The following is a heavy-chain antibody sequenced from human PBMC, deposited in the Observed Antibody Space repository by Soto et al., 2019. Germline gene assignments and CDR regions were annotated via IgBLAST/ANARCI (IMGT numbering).Heavy chain of an antibody. CDR1: GGSTSDYY. V-gene: IGHV4-59*03. D-gene: IGHD3-10*01. Sequence: QVQVQESGPGLVKPSETLSLTCTVSGGSTSDYYWNWVRQSPGRGLEWIGYIHYTGGNKYNPTLKSRVTMSVDTSRNQVSLKLTSVTAADTAVYYCAKWSSPLNAYDVWGQGTMVTVSS. J-gene: IGHJ3*01. CDR3: AKWSSPLNAYDV. CDR2: IHYTGGN.